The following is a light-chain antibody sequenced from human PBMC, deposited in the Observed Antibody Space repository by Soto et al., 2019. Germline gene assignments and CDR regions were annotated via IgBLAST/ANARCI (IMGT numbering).Light chain of an antibody. Sequence: DIQMTQSPSSLSASVGDRVTITCRASQGISSYLAWYQQRPGKVPKVLIYAASTLHSGVPSRFSGSGSGTDFTLTISNVPPEDVATYYCQNYYNAPETFGQGTKVEIK. CDR2: AAS. CDR3: QNYYNAPET. V-gene: IGKV1-27*01. J-gene: IGKJ1*01. CDR1: QGISSY.